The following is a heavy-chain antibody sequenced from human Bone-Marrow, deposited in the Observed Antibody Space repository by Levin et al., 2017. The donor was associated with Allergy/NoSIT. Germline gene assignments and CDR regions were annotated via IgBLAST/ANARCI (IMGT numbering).Heavy chain of an antibody. CDR1: GFTFSNYA. Sequence: GESLKISCLASGFTFSNYAMHWVRQAPGKGLEWVAVISQDGRRDYYADSVKGRFTISRDNSKNTVYLQVNSLRADDTAVYYCARPLGYAFFTAACVYWGQGTRVTVSS. CDR2: ISQDGRRD. CDR3: ARPLGYAFFTAACVY. V-gene: IGHV3-30*04. J-gene: IGHJ4*02. D-gene: IGHD3-16*01.